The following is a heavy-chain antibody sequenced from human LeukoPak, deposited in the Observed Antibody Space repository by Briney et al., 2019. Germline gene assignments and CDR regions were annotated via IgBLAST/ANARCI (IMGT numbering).Heavy chain of an antibody. CDR1: GGSISSSSYY. J-gene: IGHJ6*03. Sequence: SETLSLTCTVSGGSISSSSYYWGWIRQPPGKGLEWIGSIYYSGSTYYNPSLKSRVTISVDTSKNQFSLKLSSVTAADTAVYYCARVLIVLMVYAAENYYYYMDVWGKGTTVTVSS. CDR3: ARVLIVLMVYAAENYYYYMDV. CDR2: IYYSGST. D-gene: IGHD2-8*01. V-gene: IGHV4-39*07.